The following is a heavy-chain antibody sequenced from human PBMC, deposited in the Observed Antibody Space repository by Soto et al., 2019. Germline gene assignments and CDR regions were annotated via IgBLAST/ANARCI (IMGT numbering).Heavy chain of an antibody. Sequence: EVQLLESGGGLVQPGESLRLSCAASGFTFSSDAMTWVRQAPGKGLEWVSSISGSGDGTYYADSVKGRFTISRDNSKNTLYLQMNRLRAEDTAVYYCARFRWFGESILDYWGQGTLVTVSS. CDR2: ISGSGDGT. CDR1: GFTFSSDA. V-gene: IGHV3-23*01. D-gene: IGHD3-10*01. CDR3: ARFRWFGESILDY. J-gene: IGHJ4*02.